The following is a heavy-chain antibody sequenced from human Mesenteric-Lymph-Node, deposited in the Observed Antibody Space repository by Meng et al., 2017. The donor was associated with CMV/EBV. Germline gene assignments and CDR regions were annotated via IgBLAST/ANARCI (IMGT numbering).Heavy chain of an antibody. Sequence: ASVKVSCKASGYTFTSYGISWVRQAPGQGLEWMGWISAYNGNTNYAQKLQGRVTMTTDTSTSTAYMELRSLRSDDTAVYYCRGSNWGLGHDFWGQGTLVTVSS. CDR3: RGSNWGLGHDF. V-gene: IGHV1-18*01. D-gene: IGHD7-27*01. J-gene: IGHJ4*02. CDR1: GYTFTSYG. CDR2: ISAYNGNT.